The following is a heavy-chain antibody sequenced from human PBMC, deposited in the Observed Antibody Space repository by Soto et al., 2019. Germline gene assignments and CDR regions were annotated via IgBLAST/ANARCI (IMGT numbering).Heavy chain of an antibody. D-gene: IGHD4-17*01. CDR1: GGSISSYY. J-gene: IGHJ6*02. Sequence: PSETLSLTCTVSGGSISSYYWSWIQQPPGKGLEWIGYIYYSGSTNYNPSLKSRVTISVDTSKNQFSLKLSSVTAADTAVYYCARDQRGGDYVGLYYYYGMDVWGQGTTVTVS. V-gene: IGHV4-59*01. CDR3: ARDQRGGDYVGLYYYYGMDV. CDR2: IYYSGST.